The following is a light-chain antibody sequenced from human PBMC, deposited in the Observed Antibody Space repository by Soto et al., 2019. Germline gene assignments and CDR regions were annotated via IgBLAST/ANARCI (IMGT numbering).Light chain of an antibody. CDR1: QTISSW. CDR3: QHYNIYSEA. CDR2: KAS. Sequence: DIQMTQSPSTLSGSVGDRVTITCRASQTISSWLAWYQQKPGKAPKLLIYKASTLKSGVPSRFSGSGSGTEFTLTISSLQPDDFATYYSQHYNIYSEAFGKGTKV. J-gene: IGKJ1*01. V-gene: IGKV1-5*03.